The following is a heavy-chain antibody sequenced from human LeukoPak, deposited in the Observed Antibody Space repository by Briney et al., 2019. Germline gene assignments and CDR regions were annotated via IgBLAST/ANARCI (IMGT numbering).Heavy chain of an antibody. D-gene: IGHD6-13*01. CDR3: ARGTIAAAGYYYFDH. J-gene: IGHJ4*02. V-gene: IGHV3-7*04. CDR1: GFTFSSYW. Sequence: GSLRLSCAASGFTFSSYWMSWVRQAPGKGLEWVANIKQDGSEKYYVDSVKGRFTISRDNAKNSLYLQMNSLRAEDTAVYYCARGTIAAAGYYYFDHWGQGTQVTVSS. CDR2: IKQDGSEK.